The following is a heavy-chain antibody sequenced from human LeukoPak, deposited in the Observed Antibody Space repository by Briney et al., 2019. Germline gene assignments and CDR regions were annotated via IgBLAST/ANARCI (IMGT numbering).Heavy chain of an antibody. CDR3: ARAGGREQWPEVYYYYYGMDV. CDR2: ISSSGSTI. V-gene: IGHV3-48*03. CDR1: GFTFSSYE. D-gene: IGHD6-19*01. Sequence: GGSLRLSCAASGFTFSSYEMNWVRQAPGKGLEWVSYISSSGSTIYYADSMKGRFTIPRDNAKNSLYLQMNSLRAEDTAVYYCARAGGREQWPEVYYYYYGMDVWGQGTTVTVSS. J-gene: IGHJ6*02.